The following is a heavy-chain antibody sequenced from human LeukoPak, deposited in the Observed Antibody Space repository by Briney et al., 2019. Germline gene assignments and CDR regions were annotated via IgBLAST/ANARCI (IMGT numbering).Heavy chain of an antibody. CDR2: ISYSGST. Sequence: SETLSLTCTVSGGSISSGSYYWSWIRQPAGKGLEWIGYISYSGSTYYNPSLKSRVTISVDTSKNQFSLKLSSVTAADTAVYYCARMRLAFDIWGQGTMVTVSS. J-gene: IGHJ3*02. CDR3: ARMRLAFDI. V-gene: IGHV4-61*10. D-gene: IGHD6-25*01. CDR1: GGSISSGSYY.